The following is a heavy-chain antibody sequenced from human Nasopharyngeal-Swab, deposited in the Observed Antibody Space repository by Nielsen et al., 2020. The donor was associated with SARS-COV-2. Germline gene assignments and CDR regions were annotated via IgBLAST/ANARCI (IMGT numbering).Heavy chain of an antibody. CDR2: ISYDESHK. CDR3: AICSSTYCYTKYYMDV. J-gene: IGHJ6*03. Sequence: GGSLRLSCAASGFTFSSYGMHWVRQAPGKGLEWVAVISYDESHKYYADSVKGRFTMSRDNSKDTVYLQMNSLRAEDTAVSYCAICSSTYCYTKYYMDVWGKGTTVTVSS. V-gene: IGHV3-30*03. CDR1: GFTFSSYG. D-gene: IGHD2-2*02.